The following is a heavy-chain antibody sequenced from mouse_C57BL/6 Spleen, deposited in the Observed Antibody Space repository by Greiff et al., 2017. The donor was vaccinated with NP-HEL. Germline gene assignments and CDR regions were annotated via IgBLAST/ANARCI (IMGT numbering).Heavy chain of an antibody. CDR1: GYTFTTYP. D-gene: IGHD1-3*01. CDR2: FHPYNGDT. Sequence: VKLMESGAELVKPGASVKMSCTASGYTFTTYPIAWMQQNHGKSLEWIGNFHPYNGDTKYNEKFKGKATLTVDKSSSTFYLELSRLTSDDAAVYYCAKWNGAWFAYWGQGTLVTVSA. J-gene: IGHJ3*01. V-gene: IGHV1-47*01. CDR3: AKWNGAWFAY.